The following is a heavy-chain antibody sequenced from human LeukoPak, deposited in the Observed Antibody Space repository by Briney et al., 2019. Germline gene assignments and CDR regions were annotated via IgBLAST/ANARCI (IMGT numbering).Heavy chain of an antibody. V-gene: IGHV1-69*04. D-gene: IGHD3-10*01. CDR2: IIPILGIA. Sequence: SVKVSCKASGGTFSSYAISWVRQAPGQGLEWMGRIIPILGIANYAQKFQGRVTITADKSTSTAYMELSSLRSEDTAVYYCATCVATGDCYYYYYGMDVWGQGTTVTVSS. CDR3: ATCVATGDCYYYYYGMDV. J-gene: IGHJ6*02. CDR1: GGTFSSYA.